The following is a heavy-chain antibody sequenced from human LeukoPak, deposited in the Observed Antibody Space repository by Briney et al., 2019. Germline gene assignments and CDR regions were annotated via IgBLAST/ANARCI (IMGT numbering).Heavy chain of an antibody. CDR2: ISYDGSNK. D-gene: IGHD6-19*01. Sequence: GSLRLSCAASGFTFSSYGMHWVRQAPGKGLEWVAVISYDGSNKYYADSVKGRFTISRDNSKNTLYLQMNSLRAEDTAVYYCAKDKEAVASYYYYYGMDVWGKGTTVTASS. CDR1: GFTFSSYG. CDR3: AKDKEAVASYYYYYGMDV. J-gene: IGHJ6*04. V-gene: IGHV3-30*18.